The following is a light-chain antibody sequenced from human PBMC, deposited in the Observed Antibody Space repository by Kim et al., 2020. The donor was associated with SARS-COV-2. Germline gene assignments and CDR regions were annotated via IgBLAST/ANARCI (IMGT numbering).Light chain of an antibody. CDR1: SSNIGAPYD. CDR3: QSYDSSLRGYV. CDR2: TNR. J-gene: IGLJ1*01. V-gene: IGLV1-40*01. Sequence: RVTSSGTGSSSNIGAPYDVHWYQQLPGTAPKLLIYTNRNRPSGVPDRFAGSKSGTSASLAITGLQAEDEADYYCQSYDSSLRGYVFGSGTKVTVL.